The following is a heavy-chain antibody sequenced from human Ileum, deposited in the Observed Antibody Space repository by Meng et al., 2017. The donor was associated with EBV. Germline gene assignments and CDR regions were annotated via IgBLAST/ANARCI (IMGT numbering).Heavy chain of an antibody. D-gene: IGHD4-23*01. CDR3: ARYGRCNGNSFYCFDP. J-gene: IGHJ5*02. CDR2: IDQSGYT. V-gene: IGHV4-34*01. Sequence: QVALPQVGPGLLKPSETLSLTCAVYGGSFNDYYWTWLRQPPGKGLEWIGEIDQSGYTKFNPSLSSRATISRDTSNNQFSLRLNSVTAADTALYYCARYGRCNGNSFYCFDPWGQGTLVTVSS. CDR1: GGSFNDYY.